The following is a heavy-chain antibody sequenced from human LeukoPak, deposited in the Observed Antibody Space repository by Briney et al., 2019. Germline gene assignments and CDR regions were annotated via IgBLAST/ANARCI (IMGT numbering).Heavy chain of an antibody. CDR1: GGSFSGYY. CDR3: ARNSCPSGSCYDNRGYFDY. CDR2: INHSGST. D-gene: IGHD2-15*01. J-gene: IGHJ4*02. Sequence: SETLSLTCAVYGGSFSGYYWSWIRQPPGKGLEWIGEINHSGSTNYNPSLKSRVTISVDTSKNQFSLKLSSVTAADTAVYYCARNSCPSGSCYDNRGYFDYWGQGTLVTVFS. V-gene: IGHV4-34*01.